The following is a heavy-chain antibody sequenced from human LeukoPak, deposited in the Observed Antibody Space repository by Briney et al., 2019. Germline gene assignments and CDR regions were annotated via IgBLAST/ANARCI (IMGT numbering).Heavy chain of an antibody. Sequence: ASVKVSCKASGGTFSSYAISWVRQAPGQGLEWMGGIIPIFGTANYAQKFQGRVTITTDESTSTAYIELSSMRSEDTAVYYCARAPVPYALDYWGQGTLVTVSS. J-gene: IGHJ4*02. CDR3: ARAPVPYALDY. CDR1: GGTFSSYA. V-gene: IGHV1-69*05. CDR2: IIPIFGTA.